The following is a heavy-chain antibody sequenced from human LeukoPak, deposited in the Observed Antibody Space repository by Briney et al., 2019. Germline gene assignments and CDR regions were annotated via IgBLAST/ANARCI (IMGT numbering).Heavy chain of an antibody. V-gene: IGHV4-4*07. CDR1: GCTISTYS. Sequence: PWETLTLTCIASGCTISTYSLTWIRQPAGKGLECIGRIYTSGSTHHNPSHESRVTISVDTSKNHFSLKLSSVTAADSAVYYWARVGLVPAAFDIWGQGTMVTVSS. D-gene: IGHD3/OR15-3a*01. CDR3: ARVGLVPAAFDI. J-gene: IGHJ3*02. CDR2: IYTSGST.